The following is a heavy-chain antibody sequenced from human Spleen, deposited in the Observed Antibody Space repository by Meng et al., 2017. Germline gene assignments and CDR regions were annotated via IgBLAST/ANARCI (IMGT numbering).Heavy chain of an antibody. V-gene: IGHV4-34*01. CDR1: GGSFSGYY. D-gene: IGHD3-22*01. Sequence: QGQLTRSGPGLLRPSETLSLTCAVYGGSFSGYYWSWIRQPPGKGLEWIGEINRSGGTNYNPSLKSRITISVDTSKNQFSLKLSSVTAADTAVYYCVFDSSGDWYFDLWGRGTLVTVSS. CDR2: INRSGGT. CDR3: VFDSSGDWYFDL. J-gene: IGHJ2*01.